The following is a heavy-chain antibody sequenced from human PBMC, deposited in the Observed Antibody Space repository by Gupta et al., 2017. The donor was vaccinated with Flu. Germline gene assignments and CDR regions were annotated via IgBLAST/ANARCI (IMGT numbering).Heavy chain of an antibody. J-gene: IGHJ6*02. V-gene: IGHV1-69*06. CDR1: GGTFSSYA. D-gene: IGHD3-10*01. Sequence: QVQLVQSGAEVKKPGSSVKVSCKASGGTFSSYAISWVRQAPGQGLEWMGGIIPIFGTANYAQKFQGRVTITADKSTSTAYMELSSLRSEDTAVYYCASSGRQPPVGGTYYYGSDQLEVEYGMDVWGQGTTVTVSS. CDR2: IIPIFGTA. CDR3: ASSGRQPPVGGTYYYGSDQLEVEYGMDV.